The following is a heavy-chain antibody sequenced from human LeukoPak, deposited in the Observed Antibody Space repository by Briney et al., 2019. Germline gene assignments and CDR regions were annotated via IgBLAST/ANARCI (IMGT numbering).Heavy chain of an antibody. D-gene: IGHD1-26*01. CDR3: ARGRSVVGATYDY. Sequence: GSLRLSCAASGFTFGNYDMHWVRQPAGKGLEWVSSIGTADDPYYADSVRGRFTVSRENAKKSFFLQMNSLRAGDTAVYYCARGRSVVGATYDYWGQGTLVTVS. V-gene: IGHV3-13*04. CDR1: GFTFGNYD. J-gene: IGHJ4*02. CDR2: IGTADDP.